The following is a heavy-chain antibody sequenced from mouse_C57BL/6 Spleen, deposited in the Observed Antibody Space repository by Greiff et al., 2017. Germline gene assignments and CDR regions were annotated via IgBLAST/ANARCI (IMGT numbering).Heavy chain of an antibody. CDR3: ARSRGYGSSPFDY. V-gene: IGHV1-64*01. CDR1: GYTFTSYW. Sequence: QVQLQQPGAELVKPGASVKLSCKASGYTFTSYWMHWVKQRPGQGLEWIGMIHPNSGSTNYNEKFKSKATLTVDKSSSTAYMQLSSLTSEDSAIYYCARSRGYGSSPFDYWGQGTTLTVSS. D-gene: IGHD1-1*01. CDR2: IHPNSGST. J-gene: IGHJ2*01.